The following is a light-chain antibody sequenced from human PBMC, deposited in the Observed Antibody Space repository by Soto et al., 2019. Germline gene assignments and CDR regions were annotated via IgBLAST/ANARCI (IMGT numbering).Light chain of an antibody. V-gene: IGKV3-20*01. J-gene: IGKJ2*01. CDR1: QSVRNNY. Sequence: EIVLTQSPGTLSLSPGERASLSCRASQSVRNNYLAWYQQKPGQPPRLLIFGSFNRATGIPDRFSGSGSGTDFTRTISTLEPEDFAVYFCQQYGGSPPYTFGQGTKVEIK. CDR2: GSF. CDR3: QQYGGSPPYT.